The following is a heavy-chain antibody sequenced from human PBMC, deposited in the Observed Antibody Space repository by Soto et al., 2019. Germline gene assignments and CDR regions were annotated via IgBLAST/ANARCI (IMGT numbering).Heavy chain of an antibody. CDR1: GGSISSSNW. V-gene: IGHV4-4*02. D-gene: IGHD3-22*01. CDR3: ARGGYYYDSSGYYYVGDFDY. Sequence: TSETLSLTCAVSGGSISSSNWWSWVRQPPGKGLEWIGEIYHSGSTNYNPSLKSRVTISVDKSKNQFSLKLSSVTAADTAVYYCARGGYYYDSSGYYYVGDFDYWGQGTLVTVSS. CDR2: IYHSGST. J-gene: IGHJ4*02.